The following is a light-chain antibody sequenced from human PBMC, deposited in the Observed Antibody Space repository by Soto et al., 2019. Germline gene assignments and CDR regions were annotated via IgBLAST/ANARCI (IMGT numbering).Light chain of an antibody. V-gene: IGLV2-14*03. J-gene: IGLJ1*01. CDR3: SSYASIATRCV. Sequence: QSVLTQPASVSGSPGQSITISCTGTSSDVGGYDYVSWYQQHPGKAPKLIIYDVTTRPSGVSDRFSGSKSGNTASLTISGLQAEDEADYYCSSYASIATRCVFGNGTKVTVL. CDR2: DVT. CDR1: SSDVGGYDY.